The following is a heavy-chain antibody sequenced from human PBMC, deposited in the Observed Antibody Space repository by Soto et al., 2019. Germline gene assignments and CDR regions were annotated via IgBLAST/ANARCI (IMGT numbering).Heavy chain of an antibody. V-gene: IGHV4-59*02. CDR3: AREEYCSSTGCSRGYYYYGMDV. D-gene: IGHD2-2*01. Sequence: PSETLSLTCSVSGGSVSSYHYNWIRQAPGKGLEWLGYIYHSGKTFYNPALTGRVSMSLDTSKNQFSLTLNSVTAADTAVYYCAREEYCSSTGCSRGYYYYGMDVWGQGTTVTVSS. CDR2: IYHSGKT. CDR1: GGSVSSYH. J-gene: IGHJ6*02.